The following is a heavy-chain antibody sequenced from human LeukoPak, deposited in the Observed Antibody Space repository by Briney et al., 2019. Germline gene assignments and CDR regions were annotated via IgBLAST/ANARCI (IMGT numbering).Heavy chain of an antibody. Sequence: GGSLRLSCAASGFTFSDHYMDWVRQAPGKGLEWVGRTRNKANSYTTEYAASVKGRFTISRDDSKNSLYLQMNSLKTEDTAVYYCARALPVDSSGLVVDYWGQGTLVTVSS. D-gene: IGHD3-22*01. CDR2: TRNKANSYTT. CDR1: GFTFSDHY. J-gene: IGHJ4*02. CDR3: ARALPVDSSGLVVDY. V-gene: IGHV3-72*01.